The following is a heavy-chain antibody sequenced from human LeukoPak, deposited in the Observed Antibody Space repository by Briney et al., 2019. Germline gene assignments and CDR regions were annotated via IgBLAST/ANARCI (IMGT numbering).Heavy chain of an antibody. J-gene: IGHJ4*02. CDR2: INPNSGGT. Sequence: ASVKVSCKASGYTFTGHYMHWVRQAPGQGLEWMGWINPNSGGTNYAQKFQGRATMTRDTSISTAYMELSRLRSDDTAVYYCATADYGDYRASAYWGQGTLVTVSS. CDR1: GYTFTGHY. V-gene: IGHV1-2*02. CDR3: ATADYGDYRASAY. D-gene: IGHD4-17*01.